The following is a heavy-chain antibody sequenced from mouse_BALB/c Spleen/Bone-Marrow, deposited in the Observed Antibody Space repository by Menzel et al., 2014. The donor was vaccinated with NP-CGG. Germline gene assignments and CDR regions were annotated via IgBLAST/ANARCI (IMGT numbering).Heavy chain of an antibody. J-gene: IGHJ2*01. Sequence: EVHLMESGGGLVQPGGSRKLSCAASGFTFSSFGMHWVRQAPEKGLEWVAYISSGSSTIYYADTVKGRFTISRDNPKNTLFLQMTSLRSEDTAMYYCARSLYYRYDFFDYWGQGTTLTVSS. CDR3: ARSLYYRYDFFDY. CDR1: GFTFSSFG. CDR2: ISSGSSTI. D-gene: IGHD2-14*01. V-gene: IGHV5-17*02.